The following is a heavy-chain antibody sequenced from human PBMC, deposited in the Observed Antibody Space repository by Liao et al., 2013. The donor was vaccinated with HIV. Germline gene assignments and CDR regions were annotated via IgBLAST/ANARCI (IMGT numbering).Heavy chain of an antibody. D-gene: IGHD3/OR15-3a*01. CDR1: NDSISPYY. CDR2: ISSSETT. J-gene: IGHJ4*02. CDR3: ARVDRYYFDS. V-gene: IGHV4-4*07. Sequence: QVQLQESGPGLVKPSETLSLTCTVSNDSISPYYWTWIRQPAGKRLEWIGRISSSETTNYNPSLKGRVTMSLDTSKNRFSLKLTSVTAADTAVYYCARVDRYYFDSWGQGTLVIVSS.